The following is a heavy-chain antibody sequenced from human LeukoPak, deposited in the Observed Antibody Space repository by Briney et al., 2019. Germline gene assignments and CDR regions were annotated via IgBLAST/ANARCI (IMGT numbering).Heavy chain of an antibody. J-gene: IGHJ5*02. D-gene: IGHD2-8*01. CDR1: GFTFSSYA. V-gene: IGHV3-23*01. CDR3: AKAPPMYGGGWYVA. Sequence: GGSLRLSCAASGFTFSSYAMSWVRQAPGKGLEWVSAISGSGGSTYYAASVKSRFTISRDNSKNTLYLQMISLRAEDAAVYYCAKAPPMYGGGWYVAWGQGTLVTVSS. CDR2: ISGSGGST.